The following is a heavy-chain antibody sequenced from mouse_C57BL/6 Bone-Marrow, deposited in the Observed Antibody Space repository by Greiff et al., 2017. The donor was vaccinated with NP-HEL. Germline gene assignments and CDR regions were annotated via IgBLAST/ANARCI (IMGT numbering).Heavy chain of an antibody. CDR3: ARSELGHGYFDV. D-gene: IGHD4-1*01. V-gene: IGHV1-64*01. CDR1: GYTFTSYW. J-gene: IGHJ1*03. Sequence: QVHVKQPGAELVKPGASVKLSCKASGYTFTSYWMHWVKQRPGQGLEWIGMIHPNSGSTNYNEKFKSKATLTVDKSSSTAYLQLSSLTSEDSAVYFCARSELGHGYFDVWGTGNTVTVSS. CDR2: IHPNSGST.